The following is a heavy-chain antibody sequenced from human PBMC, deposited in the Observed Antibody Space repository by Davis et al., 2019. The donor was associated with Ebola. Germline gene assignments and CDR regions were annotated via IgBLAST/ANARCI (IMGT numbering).Heavy chain of an antibody. CDR2: INHSGST. CDR1: GGSFSGYY. CDR3: ARARYYYGRGRLDP. Sequence: SEILSLTCAVYGGSFSGYYWSWIRQPPGKGLEWIGEINHSGSTNYNPSLKSRVTISVDTSKNQFSLKLSSVTAADTAVYYCARARYYYGRGRLDPWGQGTLVTVSS. J-gene: IGHJ5*02. D-gene: IGHD3-10*02. V-gene: IGHV4-34*01.